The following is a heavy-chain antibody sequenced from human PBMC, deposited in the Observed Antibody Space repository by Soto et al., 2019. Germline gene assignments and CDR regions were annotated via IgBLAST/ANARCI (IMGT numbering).Heavy chain of an antibody. CDR1: GFTFSTFW. CDR3: AKRVVDTFGLSY. J-gene: IGHJ4*02. V-gene: IGHV3-74*01. CDR2: INTDGSST. D-gene: IGHD2-2*01. Sequence: EVQLVESGGGLVQPGGSLRLSCAVSGFTFSTFWMHWVRQAPGEGLVWVSRINTDGSSTSYADSVKGRFTISRDNAKNTLYLHMNSLRVEDTAMYYCAKRVVDTFGLSYWGQGTLVTVSS.